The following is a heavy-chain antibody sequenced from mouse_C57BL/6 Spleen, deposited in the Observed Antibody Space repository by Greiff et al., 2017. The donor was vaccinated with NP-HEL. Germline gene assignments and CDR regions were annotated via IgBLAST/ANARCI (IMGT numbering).Heavy chain of an antibody. D-gene: IGHD1-1*01. CDR2: IYPGSGNT. V-gene: IGHV1-66*01. CDR1: GYSFTSYY. CDR3: ARAYYYGSSHWCFDV. J-gene: IGHJ1*03. Sequence: VQLQESGPELVKPGASVKISCKASGYSFTSYYIHWVKQRPGQGLEWIGWIYPGSGNTKYNEKFKGKATLTADTSSSTAYMQLSSLTSEDSAVYYCARAYYYGSSHWCFDVWGTGTTVTVSS.